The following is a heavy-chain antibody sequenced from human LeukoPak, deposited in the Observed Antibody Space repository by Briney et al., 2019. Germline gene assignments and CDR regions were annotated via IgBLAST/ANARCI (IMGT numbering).Heavy chain of an antibody. CDR2: ISSSSNYI. Sequence: GGSLRLSCAASGFTFSNYNMNWVRQAPGKGLEWVSSISSSSNYIYYADSVKGRFTISRDNAKNSLYLQMNSLRAEDTAVYYCAELGITMSGGVWGKGTTVTISS. D-gene: IGHD3-10*02. V-gene: IGHV3-21*01. J-gene: IGHJ6*04. CDR1: GFTFSNYN. CDR3: AELGITMSGGV.